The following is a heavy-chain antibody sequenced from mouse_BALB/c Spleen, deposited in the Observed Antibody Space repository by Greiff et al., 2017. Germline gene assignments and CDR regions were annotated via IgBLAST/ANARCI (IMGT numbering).Heavy chain of an antibody. V-gene: IGHV2-6-5*01. J-gene: IGHJ4*01. Sequence: VQLQQSGPGLVAPSQSLSITCTVSGFSLTDYGVSWIRQPPGKGLEWLGVIWGGGSTYYNSALKSRLSISKDNSKSQVFLKMNSLQTDDTAMYYCAKHDYYGNPYAMDYWGQGTSVTVSS. D-gene: IGHD2-1*01. CDR3: AKHDYYGNPYAMDY. CDR2: IWGGGST. CDR1: GFSLTDYG.